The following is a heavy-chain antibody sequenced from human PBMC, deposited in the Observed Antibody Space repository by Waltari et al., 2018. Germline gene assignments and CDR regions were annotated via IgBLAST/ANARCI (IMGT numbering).Heavy chain of an antibody. D-gene: IGHD2-15*01. J-gene: IGHJ5*02. Sequence: QLQMQESGPGLAKPSETLSLTCSVSGESISSSPYYWAWIRQPPGKGLEWIGSLYYGRTTNYNPSLKSRVTISVDTSKNQFSLKLSSVTAADTAVYYCARDLGTPRLWFDPWGQGTLVTVSS. CDR3: ARDLGTPRLWFDP. CDR2: LYYGRTT. CDR1: GESISSSPYY. V-gene: IGHV4-39*07.